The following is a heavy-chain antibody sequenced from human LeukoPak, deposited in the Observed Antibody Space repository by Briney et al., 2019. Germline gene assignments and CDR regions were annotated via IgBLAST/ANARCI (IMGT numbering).Heavy chain of an antibody. CDR2: IKQDGSEK. CDR3: ARRQLRLIVGHDAFDI. D-gene: IGHD1-26*01. J-gene: IGHJ3*02. Sequence: PGGSLRLSCAASGFTFSSYWMSWVRQAPGKGLEWVANIKQDGSEKYYVDSVKGRFTISRDNAKNSLYLQMNSLRAEDTAVYYCARRQLRLIVGHDAFDIWGQGTMVTVSS. V-gene: IGHV3-7*01. CDR1: GFTFSSYW.